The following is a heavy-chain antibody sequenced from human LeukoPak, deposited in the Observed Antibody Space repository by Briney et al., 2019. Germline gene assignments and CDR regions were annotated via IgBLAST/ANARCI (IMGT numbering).Heavy chain of an antibody. D-gene: IGHD5-24*01. CDR3: AKVDGDY. Sequence: PSETLSLTCTVSGVSISGYYWSWIRQPAGKELEWIGRIYTSGTTNYNPSLKSRVTMSIDTSKNQLSLKLTSVTAADTAVYYCAKVDGDYWGQGTLVTVSS. CDR2: IYTSGTT. CDR1: GVSISGYY. V-gene: IGHV4-4*07. J-gene: IGHJ4*02.